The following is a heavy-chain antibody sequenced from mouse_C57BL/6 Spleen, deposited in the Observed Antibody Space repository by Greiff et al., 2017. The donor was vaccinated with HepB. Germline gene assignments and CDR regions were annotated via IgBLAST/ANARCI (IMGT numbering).Heavy chain of an antibody. J-gene: IGHJ1*03. Sequence: QVQLKESGAELVRPGTSVKVSCKASGYAFTNYLIEWVKQRPGQGLEWIGVINPGSGGTNYNEKFKGKATLTADKSSITAYMQLSSLTSEDSAVYFCSRDGNSYGWYFDVWGTGTTVTVSS. D-gene: IGHD1-1*01. CDR1: GYAFTNYL. V-gene: IGHV1-54*01. CDR2: INPGSGGT. CDR3: SRDGNSYGWYFDV.